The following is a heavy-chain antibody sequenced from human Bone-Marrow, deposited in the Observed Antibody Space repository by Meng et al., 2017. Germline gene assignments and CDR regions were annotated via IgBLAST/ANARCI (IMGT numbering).Heavy chain of an antibody. V-gene: IGHV3-43D*03. J-gene: IGHJ4*02. Sequence: ESLKISCAASGFTFDDHAMHWVRQAPGKGLEWVSLISWDGGSTYYADSVKGRFTISRDNSKNSLYLQMNSLRAEDTALYYCAKEGSRDSYGYTGFDYWGQGTLVTVSS. D-gene: IGHD5-18*01. CDR1: GFTFDDHA. CDR2: ISWDGGST. CDR3: AKEGSRDSYGYTGFDY.